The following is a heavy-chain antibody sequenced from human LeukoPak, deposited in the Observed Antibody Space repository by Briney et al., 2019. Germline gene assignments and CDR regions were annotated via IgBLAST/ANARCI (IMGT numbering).Heavy chain of an antibody. D-gene: IGHD6-13*01. Sequence: GGSLRLSCAASGFTFSSYAMSWVRQAPGKGLEWVANIKPDGTTKFYVDSVKGRFTISRDNALNSLYLQMNSLRAEDTAIYYCARSIPYGTTWYGRSDYWGQGTLVTVSS. J-gene: IGHJ4*02. CDR3: ARSIPYGTTWYGRSDY. CDR2: IKPDGTTK. V-gene: IGHV3-7*03. CDR1: GFTFSSYA.